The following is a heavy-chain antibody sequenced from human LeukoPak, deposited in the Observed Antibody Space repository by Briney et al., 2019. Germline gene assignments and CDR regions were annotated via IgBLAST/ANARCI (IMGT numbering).Heavy chain of an antibody. Sequence: GGSLRLSCAASGITFSSSAMSWVRQAPGKGLEWVSVISGSGGSTYYADSVKGRFTISRDNSKNTLYLQMNSLRAEDTAVYYCARVFSTYGMDVWGQGTTVTVSS. J-gene: IGHJ6*02. CDR3: ARVFSTYGMDV. CDR1: GITFSSSA. V-gene: IGHV3-23*01. CDR2: ISGSGGST. D-gene: IGHD3-9*01.